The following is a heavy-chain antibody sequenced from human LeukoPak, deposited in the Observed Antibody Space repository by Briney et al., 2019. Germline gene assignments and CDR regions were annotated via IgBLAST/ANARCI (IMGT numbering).Heavy chain of an antibody. CDR2: MNPNSGNT. CDR1: GYTFTSYD. CDR3: ARGRAAAGLYYYYGMDV. D-gene: IGHD6-13*01. V-gene: IGHV1-8*01. J-gene: IGHJ6*02. Sequence: GASVKVSCKASGYTFTSYDINWVRQATGQGLEWMGWMNPNSGNTGYAQKFQGRVTMTRNTSISTVYMELSSLRSEDTAVYYCARGRAAAGLYYYYGMDVWGQGTTVTVSS.